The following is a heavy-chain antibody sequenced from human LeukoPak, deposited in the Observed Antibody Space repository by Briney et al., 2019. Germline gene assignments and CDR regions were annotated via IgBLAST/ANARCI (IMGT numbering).Heavy chain of an antibody. J-gene: IGHJ5*02. V-gene: IGHV3-23*01. CDR2: ISNDGGRT. CDR3: AKVPRQHDNWFDP. Sequence: GGSLRLSCAASGFTFSTYAMSWVRQAPGKGLEWVSTISNDGGRTYYADSVKGRFTISRDDAKSSLYLQMNSLRTEDTAIYYCAKVPRQHDNWFDPWGQGTLVTVSS. D-gene: IGHD3-9*01. CDR1: GFTFSTYA.